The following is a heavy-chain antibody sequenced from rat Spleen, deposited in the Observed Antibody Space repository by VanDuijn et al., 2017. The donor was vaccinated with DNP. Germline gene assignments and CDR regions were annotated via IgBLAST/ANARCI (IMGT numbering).Heavy chain of an antibody. Sequence: QVQLKESGPGREQPSQTLSLTCTVSGFSLTNYHVHWVRQPPGKGLEWMSSISSGGDTYYNPSLKSRLSISRDTSKSQVFLKVNSLHTEDTAIYFCTRDLKRYFDYWGQGVMVTVSS. V-gene: IGHV2S12*01. CDR3: TRDLKRYFDY. CDR2: ISSGGDT. J-gene: IGHJ2*01. D-gene: IGHD2-1*01. CDR1: GFSLTNYH.